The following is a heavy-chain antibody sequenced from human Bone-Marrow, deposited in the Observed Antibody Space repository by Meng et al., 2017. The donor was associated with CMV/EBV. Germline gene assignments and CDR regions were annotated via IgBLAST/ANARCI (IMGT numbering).Heavy chain of an antibody. D-gene: IGHD2-2*01. V-gene: IGHV3-23*01. CDR2: VSTGGST. J-gene: IGHJ4*02. CDR3: VRGDQLLGRGGF. CDR1: GFTFSTYA. Sequence: GESLKISCAASGFTFSTYAMNWVRQAPGKGLDWISAVSTGGSTNYADSVKGRFTVSRDNSNNTLYLQMNDLRAEDTALYYCVRGDQLLGRGGFWGQGTLVTVSS.